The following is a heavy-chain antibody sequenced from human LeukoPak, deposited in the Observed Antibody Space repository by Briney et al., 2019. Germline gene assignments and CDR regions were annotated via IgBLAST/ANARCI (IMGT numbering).Heavy chain of an antibody. D-gene: IGHD6-19*01. Sequence: PGGSLRLSCAASGFTFSSYWMHWVRQAPGEGLVWVSRINSDGSSTSYADSVKGRFTISRDNAKNPLYLQMNSLRAQDTAVYCCARSGWAGPFDYWGQGTLVTGSS. CDR1: GFTFSSYW. CDR2: INSDGSST. V-gene: IGHV3-74*01. J-gene: IGHJ4*02. CDR3: ARSGWAGPFDY.